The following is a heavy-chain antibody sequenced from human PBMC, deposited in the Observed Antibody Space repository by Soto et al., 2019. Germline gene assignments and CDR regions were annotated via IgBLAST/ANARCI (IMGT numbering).Heavy chain of an antibody. CDR3: AMDYSKDGMDV. CDR1: GYPFPSFG. J-gene: IGHJ6*02. D-gene: IGHD6-13*01. Sequence: EASVKVSCKSSGYPFPSFGISWVRQAPGQGLEWMGWINTYNGDTNYAQKLQGRVTMTTDTSTSTAYMELRSLRSDDTAVYYCAMDYSKDGMDVWGQGTTVTVSS. V-gene: IGHV1-18*01. CDR2: INTYNGDT.